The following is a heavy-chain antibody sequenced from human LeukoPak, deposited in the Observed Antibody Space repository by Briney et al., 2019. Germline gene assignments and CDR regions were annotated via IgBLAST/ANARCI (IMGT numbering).Heavy chain of an antibody. V-gene: IGHV1-2*02. CDR3: ARDSGYYGSGSYSLGYWYFHL. CDR2: MTPNSGDS. J-gene: IGHJ2*01. CDR1: GYSFIGYY. Sequence: ASVKVSCKASGYSFIGYYMHWVRQAPGQGLEYMGWMTPNSGDSHYAQNFQGRVTMTRDTSISTAYMELSGLRSDDTAVYYCARDSGYYGSGSYSLGYWYFHLWGRGTLVTVSS. D-gene: IGHD3-10*01.